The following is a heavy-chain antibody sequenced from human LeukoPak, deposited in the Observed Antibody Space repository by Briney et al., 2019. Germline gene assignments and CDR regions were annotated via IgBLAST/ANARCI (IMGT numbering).Heavy chain of an antibody. V-gene: IGHV1-8*01. CDR1: GYTFTSYD. D-gene: IGHD3-22*01. J-gene: IGHJ3*02. CDR3: ARTLAMIRTDAFDI. Sequence: ASVKVSCKASGYTFTSYDINWVRQATGQGLEWMGWMNPNSGNTGYAQKFQGRVTMTRNTSISTAYMELSSLRSEDTAVYYCARTLAMIRTDAFDIWGQGTMVTVSS. CDR2: MNPNSGNT.